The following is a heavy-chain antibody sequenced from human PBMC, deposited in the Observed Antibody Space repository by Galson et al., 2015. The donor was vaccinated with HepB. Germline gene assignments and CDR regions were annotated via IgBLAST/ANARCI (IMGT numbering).Heavy chain of an antibody. CDR1: GFTFSNYN. V-gene: IGHV3-48*02. CDR3: AREAVTTYGLDV. D-gene: IGHD1-14*01. CDR2: ITSSSTIM. J-gene: IGHJ6*02. Sequence: SLRLSCAASGFTFSNYNMNWVRQAPGKGLEWVSYITSSSTIMYYADSVKGRFTISRDNGKNSLYLQMNSLRDEDTAVYYCAREAVTTYGLDVWGQGTTVTVSS.